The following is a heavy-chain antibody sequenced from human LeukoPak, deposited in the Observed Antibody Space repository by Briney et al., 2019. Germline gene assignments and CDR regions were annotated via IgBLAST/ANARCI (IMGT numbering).Heavy chain of an antibody. J-gene: IGHJ4*02. Sequence: GGSLRLSCAASGFTFSDYYMSWIRQAPGKGLEWVSYISSSGSTIYYADSVKGRFTNSRDNARNSLYLQMNSLRAEDTAVYYCAREPEEEWLLLDYWGQGTLVTVSS. CDR2: ISSSGSTI. D-gene: IGHD3-3*01. CDR3: AREPEEEWLLLDY. CDR1: GFTFSDYY. V-gene: IGHV3-11*04.